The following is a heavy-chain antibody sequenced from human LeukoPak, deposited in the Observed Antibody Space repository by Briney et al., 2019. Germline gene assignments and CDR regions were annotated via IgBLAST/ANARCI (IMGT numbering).Heavy chain of an antibody. V-gene: IGHV1-18*01. J-gene: IGHJ3*02. D-gene: IGHD3-10*01. Sequence: GASVKVSCKASGYTFTSYGISWERQAPGQGLEWMGWISAYNGNTNYAQKLQGRVTMTTDTSTSTGYMELRSLRSDDTAVYYCARTHSGGAGGRAFDIWGQGTMVTVSS. CDR2: ISAYNGNT. CDR3: ARTHSGGAGGRAFDI. CDR1: GYTFTSYG.